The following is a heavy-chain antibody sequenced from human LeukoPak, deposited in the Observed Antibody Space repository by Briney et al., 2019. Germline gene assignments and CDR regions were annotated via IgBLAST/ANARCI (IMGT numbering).Heavy chain of an antibody. Sequence: GGSLRLSCAASGFTFSSYAMSWVRQAPGKGLKWVSTISTSGGSTYYADSVKGRFTISRDNSKNTLYLQMNSLRAEDTAVYYCAKVRFGVTARYHFDFWGQGTLVTVSS. V-gene: IGHV3-23*01. J-gene: IGHJ4*02. CDR1: GFTFSSYA. CDR2: ISTSGGST. D-gene: IGHD3-10*01. CDR3: AKVRFGVTARYHFDF.